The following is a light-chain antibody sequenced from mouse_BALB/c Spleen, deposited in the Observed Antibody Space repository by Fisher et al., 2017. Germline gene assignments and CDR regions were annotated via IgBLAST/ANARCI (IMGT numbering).Light chain of an antibody. CDR2: LTS. CDR1: SSVSY. Sequence: IVLTQSTAIMSASLGEEITLTCSASSSVSYMYWYQQKPRSSPKPWIYLTSNLASGVPARFSGSGSGTSYSLTISSMEGEDAATYYCQQFTSSPYTFGGGTKLEIK. J-gene: IGKJ2*01. V-gene: IGKV4-61*01. CDR3: QQFTSSPYT.